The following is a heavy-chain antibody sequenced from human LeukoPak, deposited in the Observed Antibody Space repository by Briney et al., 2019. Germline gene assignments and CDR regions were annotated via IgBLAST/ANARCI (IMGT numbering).Heavy chain of an antibody. Sequence: GESLKIPGKGSGYSFSTNWIAWVRQLPGKGLEGMGIIYPGDSDTRYSPSFQGQVTISADKSISTAYLQWSSLKASDTAMYYCARRLAAANTDAFDIWGQGTMVTISS. CDR3: ARRLAAANTDAFDI. CDR2: IYPGDSDT. V-gene: IGHV5-51*01. CDR1: GYSFSTNW. D-gene: IGHD6-13*01. J-gene: IGHJ3*02.